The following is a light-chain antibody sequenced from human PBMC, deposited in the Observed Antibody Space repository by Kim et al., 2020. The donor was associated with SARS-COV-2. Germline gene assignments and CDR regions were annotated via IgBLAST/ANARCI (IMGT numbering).Light chain of an antibody. J-gene: IGKJ5*01. CDR3: QQYATSPLT. CDR1: QSVPRSY. CDR2: DAS. Sequence: EIVLTQSPGTLSLSPGGRAALSCRASQSVPRSYLAWYQQKPGQAPRLPIYDASSRATGIPDRFSGSESGTDFTLTISRLEPEDFAVYYCQQYATSPLTFGQGTRLEIK. V-gene: IGKV3-20*01.